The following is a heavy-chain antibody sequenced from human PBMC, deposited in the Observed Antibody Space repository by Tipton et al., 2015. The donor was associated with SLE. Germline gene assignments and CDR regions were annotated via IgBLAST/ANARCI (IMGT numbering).Heavy chain of an antibody. CDR1: GFVFSRFG. D-gene: IGHD5-18*01. Sequence: SLRLSCETSGFVFSRFGLNWVRQVPGKGLDWVAFISHDGINENYADFVRGRFTISRDNSKNTVYLEMKSLRGEDTAIYYCGRNRGYNYNPNACDVWGQGTSVTVSS. J-gene: IGHJ3*01. CDR2: ISHDGINE. CDR3: GRNRGYNYNPNACDV. V-gene: IGHV3-30*04.